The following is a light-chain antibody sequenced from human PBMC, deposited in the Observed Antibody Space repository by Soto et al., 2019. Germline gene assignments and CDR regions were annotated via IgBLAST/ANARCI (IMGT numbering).Light chain of an antibody. V-gene: IGLV2-14*03. CDR1: SSDVGTYNH. Sequence: QSVLTQPASVSGSPGQSITISCTGTSSDVGTYNHVSWYQQHPCKAPQLIIYDDSNRPSGLSNRFSASKSGNSASLPISGVQAEDEAEYYFCSFSHSRTLVFGGGPNVTVL. J-gene: IGLJ1*01. CDR2: DDS. CDR3: CSFSHSRTLV.